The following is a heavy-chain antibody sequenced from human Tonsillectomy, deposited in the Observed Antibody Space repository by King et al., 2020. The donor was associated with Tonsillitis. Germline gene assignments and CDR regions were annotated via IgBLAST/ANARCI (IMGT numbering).Heavy chain of an antibody. CDR3: AKDSSSSLYYFDY. D-gene: IGHD6-6*01. V-gene: IGHV3-30*02. J-gene: IGHJ4*02. CDR1: GFTFSSYG. Sequence: VQLVESGGGVVQPGGSLRLSCVASGFTFSSYGMHWVRQAPGKGLEWVAFIRYDGSNKYYADSVKGRFTISRDNSKNTLYLQMNSLRAEDTAVYYCAKDSSSSLYYFDYWGQGTLVTVSS. CDR2: IRYDGSNK.